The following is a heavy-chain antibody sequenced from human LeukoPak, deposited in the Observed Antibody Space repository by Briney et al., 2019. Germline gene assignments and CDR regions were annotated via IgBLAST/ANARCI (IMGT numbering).Heavy chain of an antibody. CDR3: ARAAGYCSSTSCYMMKYFQH. J-gene: IGHJ1*01. CDR1: GYTFTDYY. D-gene: IGHD2-2*02. CDR2: VDPEDGET. V-gene: IGHV1-69-2*01. Sequence: ASVKVSCKVSGYTFTDYYMHWVQQAPGKGLEWMGLVDPEDGETIYAEKFQGRVTITADESTSTAYMELSSLRSEDTAVYYCARAAGYCSSTSCYMMKYFQHWGQGTLVTVSS.